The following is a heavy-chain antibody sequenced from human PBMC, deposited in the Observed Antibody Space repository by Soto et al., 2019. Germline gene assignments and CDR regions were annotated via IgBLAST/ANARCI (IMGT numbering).Heavy chain of an antibody. CDR2: TYYRSKWYN. CDR1: GDSVSSNSAA. D-gene: IGHD2-8*01. V-gene: IGHV6-1*01. CDR3: ARGYCTNGVCYMHYYYGMDV. J-gene: IGHJ6*02. Sequence: KQSQTLSLTCAISGDSVSSNSAAWNWIRQSPSRGLEWLGRTYYRSKWYNDYAVSVKSRITINPDTSKNQFSLQLNSVTPEDSAVYYCARGYCTNGVCYMHYYYGMDVWGQWTTVTVSS.